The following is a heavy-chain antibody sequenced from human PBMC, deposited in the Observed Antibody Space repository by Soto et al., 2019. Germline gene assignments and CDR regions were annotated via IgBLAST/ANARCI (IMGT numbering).Heavy chain of an antibody. J-gene: IGHJ6*03. CDR1: GYAFTIYD. D-gene: IGHD3-3*01. Sequence: VSVKVSCKASGYAFTIYDINWVRQATGQGLEWMGWMNPNSGNTGYAQKFQGRVTMTRNTSISTAYMELSSLRSEDTAVYYCARLPGSSGYWDSYYYYYMDVWGKGTTVTVSS. CDR3: ARLPGSSGYWDSYYYYYMDV. V-gene: IGHV1-8*01. CDR2: MNPNSGNT.